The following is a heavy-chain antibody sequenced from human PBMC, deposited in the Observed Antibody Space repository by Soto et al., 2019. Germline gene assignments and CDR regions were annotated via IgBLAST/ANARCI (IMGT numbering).Heavy chain of an antibody. CDR3: ASDLSGRAAV. J-gene: IGHJ6*02. CDR2: MNEDGGTT. V-gene: IGHV3-74*02. D-gene: IGHD3-10*01. CDR1: GFTFSSYW. Sequence: EVQLVESGGGLVRPGGSLRLSCAASGFTFSSYWMHWVRQAPGKGLVWVSRMNEDGGTTDYADSVKGRFTISRDNAKNTLNLQMNGRRVEDTAVYYCASDLSGRAAVWGQGTTVTVPS.